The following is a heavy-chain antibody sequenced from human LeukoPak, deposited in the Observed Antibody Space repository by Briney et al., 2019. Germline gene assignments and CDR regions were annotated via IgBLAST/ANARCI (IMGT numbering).Heavy chain of an antibody. CDR3: ARDWGSSSFFDY. V-gene: IGHV3-48*03. D-gene: IGHD6-6*01. CDR2: TGSSGSTI. CDR1: GFTFSSCE. Sequence: GGSLRLSCVASGFTFSSCEMSWVRQAPGKGLEWVSYTGSSGSTIYYADSVKGRFTISRDNAKNSLYLQMNSLRAEDTAVYYCARDWGSSSFFDYWGQGTLVTVAS. J-gene: IGHJ4*02.